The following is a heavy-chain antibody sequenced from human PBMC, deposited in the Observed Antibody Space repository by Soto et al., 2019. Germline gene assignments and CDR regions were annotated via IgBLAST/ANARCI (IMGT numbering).Heavy chain of an antibody. Sequence: PGGSLRLSCAASGFTFSTDWMHWVRQAPGKGLVWVSRINGDGSSTSYADSVKGRFTISRDNAKNTLYLQMNSLRAEDTAVYYCARGYCSGGSCSPGGMDVWGQGTTVTVSS. J-gene: IGHJ6*02. V-gene: IGHV3-74*01. CDR2: INGDGSST. D-gene: IGHD2-15*01. CDR1: GFTFSTDW. CDR3: ARGYCSGGSCSPGGMDV.